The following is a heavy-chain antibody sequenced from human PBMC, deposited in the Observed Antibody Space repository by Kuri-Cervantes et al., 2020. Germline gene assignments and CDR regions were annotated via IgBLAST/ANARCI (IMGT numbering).Heavy chain of an antibody. CDR2: ISYDGSNK. Sequence: GGSLRLSCAASGFTFSSSWMHWVRQAPGKGLEWVAVISYDGSNKYYADSVKGRFTISRDNSKNTLYLQMNSLRAEDTAVYYCAREKTRGGPYYYYGMDVWGQGTTVTVSS. J-gene: IGHJ6*02. CDR1: GFTFSSSW. V-gene: IGHV3-30-3*01. CDR3: AREKTRGGPYYYYGMDV. D-gene: IGHD3-10*01.